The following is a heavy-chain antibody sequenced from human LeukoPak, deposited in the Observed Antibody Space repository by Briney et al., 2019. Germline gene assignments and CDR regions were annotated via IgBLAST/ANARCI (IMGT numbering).Heavy chain of an antibody. Sequence: SVTVSLTGTVSGGSISSYNWRWLPPPPGQELVGIGYTYYSGSTNSHTSLNSRVTISVDTSKSQFSLKLSSVTAADTAVYYCARAAPLGPGDYVGNLRSKYYYYGMDVWGQGTTVTVSS. J-gene: IGHJ6*02. V-gene: IGHV4-59*01. CDR3: ARAAPLGPGDYVGNLRSKYYYYGMDV. CDR2: TYYSGST. CDR1: GGSISSYN. D-gene: IGHD4-17*01.